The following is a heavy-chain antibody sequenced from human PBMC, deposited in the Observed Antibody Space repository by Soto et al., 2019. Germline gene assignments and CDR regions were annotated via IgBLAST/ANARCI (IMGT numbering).Heavy chain of an antibody. CDR3: ARAVSPYFGTWFDP. D-gene: IGHD3-10*01. CDR1: GGSISSGDYY. CDR2: IYYSGST. J-gene: IGHJ5*02. Sequence: SETLSLTCTVSGGSISSGDYYWSWIRQPPGKGLEWIGYIYYSGSTYYNPSLKSRVTISVDTSKNQFSLKLSSVTAADTAVYYCARAVSPYFGTWFDPWGQGTLVTVSS. V-gene: IGHV4-30-4*01.